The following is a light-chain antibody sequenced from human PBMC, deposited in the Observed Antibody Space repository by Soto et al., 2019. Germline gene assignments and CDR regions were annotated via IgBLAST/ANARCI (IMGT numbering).Light chain of an antibody. CDR3: QQYGSSRT. J-gene: IGKJ1*01. V-gene: IGKV3-20*01. CDR2: GAS. Sequence: IVFTQSPGTLSLSPGERATLTCRASQTISSSYLAWYQQKPGQAPRLLIYGASSRATGIPDRFSGSGSGTDFTLTISRLEPEDFAVYYCQQYGSSRTFGQGTKV. CDR1: QTISSSY.